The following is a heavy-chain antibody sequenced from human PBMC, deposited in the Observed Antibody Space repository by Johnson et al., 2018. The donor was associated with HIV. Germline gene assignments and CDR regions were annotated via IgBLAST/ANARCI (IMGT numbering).Heavy chain of an antibody. CDR1: GFTVSSYA. J-gene: IGHJ3*02. CDR3: ALNWGAEGAFDI. D-gene: IGHD7-27*01. CDR2: ISYGGSNK. Sequence: QVQLVESGGGVVQPGRSLILSCAASGFTVSSYAMHWVRQAPGKGREWVAVISYGGSNKYYADSVKGRFTISRDNAQNSLYLQMNSRRAEDTAVYYCALNWGAEGAFDIWGQGTMVTVSS. V-gene: IGHV3-30*04.